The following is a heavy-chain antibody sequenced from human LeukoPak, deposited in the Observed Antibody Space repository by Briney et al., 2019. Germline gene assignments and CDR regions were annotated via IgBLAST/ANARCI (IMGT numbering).Heavy chain of an antibody. Sequence: SETLSLTCTVSGGSISSSSYWGWIRQPPGKGLEWIGSIYYSGSTYYNPSLKSRVTISVDTSKNQFSLKLSSVTAADTAVYYCARRRGSLIRIAAAGTDAFDIWGQGTMVTVSS. CDR3: ARRRGSLIRIAAAGTDAFDI. D-gene: IGHD6-13*01. J-gene: IGHJ3*02. V-gene: IGHV4-39*01. CDR2: IYYSGST. CDR1: GGSISSSSY.